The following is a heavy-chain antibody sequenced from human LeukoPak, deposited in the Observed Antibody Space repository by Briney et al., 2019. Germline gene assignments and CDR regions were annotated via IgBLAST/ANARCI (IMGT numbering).Heavy chain of an antibody. Sequence: QSGGSLRLSCAASGFTFSNSGMHWVRQAPGKGLEWVAVIWYDGSNEYYADAVKGRFIISRDNSKNTVHLQMNSLRVEDTSVYYCAREISMFVNALDLWGQGTLVAVSS. CDR1: GFTFSNSG. V-gene: IGHV3-33*01. CDR2: IWYDGSNE. J-gene: IGHJ3*01. D-gene: IGHD3-10*02. CDR3: AREISMFVNALDL.